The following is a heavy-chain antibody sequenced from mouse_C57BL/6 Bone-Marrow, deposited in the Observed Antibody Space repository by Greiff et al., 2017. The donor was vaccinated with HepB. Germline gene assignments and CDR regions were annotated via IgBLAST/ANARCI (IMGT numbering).Heavy chain of an antibody. Sequence: VQLQQPGAELVKPGASVKLSCKASGYTFTSYWMHWVKQRPGQGLEWIGMIHPNSGSTNYNEKFKSKATLTVDKSSSTAYMQLSSLTSEDSAVYYCAREEGYYDGSRDAMDYWGQGTSVTVSS. CDR1: GYTFTSYW. V-gene: IGHV1-64*01. J-gene: IGHJ4*01. D-gene: IGHD1-1*01. CDR2: IHPNSGST. CDR3: AREEGYYDGSRDAMDY.